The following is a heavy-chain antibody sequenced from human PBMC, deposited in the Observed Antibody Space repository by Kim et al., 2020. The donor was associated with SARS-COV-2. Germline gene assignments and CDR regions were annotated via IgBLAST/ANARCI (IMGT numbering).Heavy chain of an antibody. CDR3: ARDPMVRGVVRSV. Sequence: GGSLRLSCAASGFTVSSNYMSWVRQAPGKGLEWVSVIYSGGSTFYADSVKGRFTSSRDHSTNTVYLQKNSLRAGDTAVYYCARDPMVRGVVRSVWGRRTAVTVS. CDR2: IYSGGST. J-gene: IGHJ6*02. D-gene: IGHD3-10*01. CDR1: GFTVSSNY. V-gene: IGHV3-53*01.